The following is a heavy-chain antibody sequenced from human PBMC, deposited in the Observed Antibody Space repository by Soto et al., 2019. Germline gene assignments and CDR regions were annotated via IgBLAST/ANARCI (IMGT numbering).Heavy chain of an antibody. V-gene: IGHV4-39*01. CDR1: GGSISSSSYY. Sequence: QLQLQESGPGLVKPSETLSLTCTVSGGSISSSSYYWGWIRQPPGKGLEWIGSIYYSGSTYYNPSLKSRVTISVDTSKNQFSLKLSSVTAADTAVYYCARQAYGDYLYDAFDIWDQGTMVTVSS. CDR2: IYYSGST. J-gene: IGHJ3*02. D-gene: IGHD4-17*01. CDR3: ARQAYGDYLYDAFDI.